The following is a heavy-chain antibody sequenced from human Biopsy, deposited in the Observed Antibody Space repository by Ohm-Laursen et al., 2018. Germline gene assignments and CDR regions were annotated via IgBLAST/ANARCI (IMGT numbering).Heavy chain of an antibody. CDR2: IFTSGST. V-gene: IGHV4-4*07. CDR3: AKGYTDYSDSSGFSYYFRY. CDR1: GASISDYY. J-gene: IGHJ4*02. Sequence: SETLSLTCAVSGASISDYYRVWIRQPAGKGLEWIGLIFTSGSTTYNPSLRSRVTMSVDTSKSQFTLNLSSVTAADTAMYYCAKGYTDYSDSSGFSYYFRYWGQGTLVTVSS. D-gene: IGHD3-22*01.